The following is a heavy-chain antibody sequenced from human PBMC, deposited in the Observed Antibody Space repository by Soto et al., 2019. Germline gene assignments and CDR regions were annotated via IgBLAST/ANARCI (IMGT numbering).Heavy chain of an antibody. CDR1: GFTFSTCA. V-gene: IGHV3-23*01. Sequence: GGSLRLSCPATGFTFSTCAMNWVRQSLGKGLEWVSTISGSGSTTYYAGSVKGRFTISRDNFKNTLYLQMNSLRVEDTAVYYCAKDRSRSYGSGYPLGYFDFWGQGTLVTVS. CDR3: AKDRSRSYGSGYPLGYFDF. CDR2: ISGSGSTT. D-gene: IGHD3-22*01. J-gene: IGHJ4*02.